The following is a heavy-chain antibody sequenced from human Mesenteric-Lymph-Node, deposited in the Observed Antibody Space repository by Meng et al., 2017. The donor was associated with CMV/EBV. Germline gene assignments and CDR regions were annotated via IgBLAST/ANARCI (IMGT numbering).Heavy chain of an antibody. CDR3: ARSYFGELLFFFDY. CDR1: GYTFTSYA. V-gene: IGHV1-3*01. Sequence: SGYTFTSYAMHWVRQAPGQRLEWLGWLNAGNGNTKYSQKFQGRVTITRDTSASTAYMELSSLRSEDTAVYYCARSYFGELLFFFDYWGQGTLVTVSS. CDR2: LNAGNGNT. J-gene: IGHJ4*02. D-gene: IGHD3-10*01.